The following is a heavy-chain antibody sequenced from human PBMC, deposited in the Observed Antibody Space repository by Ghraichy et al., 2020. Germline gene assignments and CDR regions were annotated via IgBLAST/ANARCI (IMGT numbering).Heavy chain of an antibody. CDR3: THFRLSAFDI. V-gene: IGHV2-5*02. CDR1: GFSLSPTEVA. J-gene: IGHJ3*02. CDR2: IYWDNDK. D-gene: IGHD3-16*01. Sequence: SGPTLVKPTQTLTLTCTFSGFSLSPTEVAVGWIRQPPRKALEWLALIYWDNDKHYSPSLKSRLTITKDTYNNQVVLTMTDMDPVDTATYYCTHFRLSAFDIWGQGTLVAVSS.